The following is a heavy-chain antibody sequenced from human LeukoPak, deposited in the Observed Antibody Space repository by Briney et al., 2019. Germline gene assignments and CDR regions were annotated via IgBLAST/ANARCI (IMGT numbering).Heavy chain of an antibody. J-gene: IGHJ2*01. CDR2: ISGSGGST. Sequence: GGSLRLSCAAPGFTFSSYAMSWVRQAPGKGLEWVSAISGSGGSTYYAGSVKGRLTISRDNSKNTLYLQMNSLRAEDTAVYYCAKDTRVTTPYWYFDLWGRGTLVTVSS. V-gene: IGHV3-23*01. D-gene: IGHD4-17*01. CDR3: AKDTRVTTPYWYFDL. CDR1: GFTFSSYA.